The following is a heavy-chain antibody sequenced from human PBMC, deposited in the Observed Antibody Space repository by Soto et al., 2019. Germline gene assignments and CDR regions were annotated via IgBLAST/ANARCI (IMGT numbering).Heavy chain of an antibody. J-gene: IGHJ4*02. CDR1: GYTFTSYY. Sequence: ASVKVSCKASGYTFTSYYMHWVRQAPGQGLEWMGLINAYNGNTNYAQKLQGRVTMTTDTSTSTAYMELRSLRSDDTAVYYCARDGYSSGWYHFDYWGQGTLVTVSS. V-gene: IGHV1-18*04. CDR3: ARDGYSSGWYHFDY. D-gene: IGHD6-19*01. CDR2: INAYNGNT.